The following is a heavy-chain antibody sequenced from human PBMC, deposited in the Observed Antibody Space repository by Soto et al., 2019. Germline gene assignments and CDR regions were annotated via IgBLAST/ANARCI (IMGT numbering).Heavy chain of an antibody. D-gene: IGHD3-3*01. J-gene: IGHJ6*03. CDR3: ARDLIAYSDFWSGAPYYYYYMDV. Sequence: PGGSLRLSCAASGFTFSSYSMNWVRQAPGKGLECVSSISSSSSYIYYADSVKGRFTISRDNAKNSLYLQMNSLRAEDTAVYYCARDLIAYSDFWSGAPYYYYYMDVWGKGTTVTVSS. CDR1: GFTFSSYS. V-gene: IGHV3-21*01. CDR2: ISSSSSYI.